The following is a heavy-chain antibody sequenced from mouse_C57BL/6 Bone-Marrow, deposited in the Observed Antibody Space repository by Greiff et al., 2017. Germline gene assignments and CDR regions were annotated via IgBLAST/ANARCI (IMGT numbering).Heavy chain of an antibody. V-gene: IGHV14-2*01. CDR1: GFNIKDYY. D-gene: IGHD1-1*01. CDR3: ARKPGSSPYWYFDV. J-gene: IGHJ1*03. CDR2: IDPEDGAT. Sequence: VQLQQSGAELVQPGASVKLSCTASGFNIKDYYMHWVKQRTEQGLEWIGRIDPEDGATKYAPKFQGKATITADTSSNTAYLQLSSLTSEDTAVYYCARKPGSSPYWYFDVWGTGTTVTVSS.